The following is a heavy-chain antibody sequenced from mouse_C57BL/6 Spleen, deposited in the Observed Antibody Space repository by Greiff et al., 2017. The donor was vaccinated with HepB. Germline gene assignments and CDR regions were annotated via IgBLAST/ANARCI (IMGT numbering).Heavy chain of an antibody. CDR1: GYTFTSYW. CDR3: ARYDGYPFYAMDY. V-gene: IGHV1-61*01. Sequence: VQLQQPGAELVRPGSSVKLSCKASGYTFTSYWMDWVKQRPGQGLEWIGNIYPSDSETHYNQKFKDKATLTVDKSSSTAYMQLSSLTSEDSAVYYCARYDGYPFYAMDYWGQGTSVTVSS. D-gene: IGHD2-3*01. J-gene: IGHJ4*01. CDR2: IYPSDSET.